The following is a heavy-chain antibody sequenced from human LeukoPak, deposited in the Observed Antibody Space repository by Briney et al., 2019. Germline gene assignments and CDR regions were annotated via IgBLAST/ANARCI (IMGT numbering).Heavy chain of an antibody. D-gene: IGHD7-27*01. V-gene: IGHV3-30*18. CDR1: GFTFSSYG. Sequence: PGGSLRLSCAASGFTFSSYGMHWVRQAPGKGLEWVAVISYDGSNKYYADSVKGRFTISRDNSKNTLYLQMNSLRAEDTAVYYCAKDWGPLDDSGQGTLVTVSS. J-gene: IGHJ4*02. CDR2: ISYDGSNK. CDR3: AKDWGPLDD.